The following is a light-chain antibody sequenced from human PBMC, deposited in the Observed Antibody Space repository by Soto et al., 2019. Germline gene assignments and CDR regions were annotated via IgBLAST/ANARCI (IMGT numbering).Light chain of an antibody. J-gene: IGLJ2*01. CDR2: DVS. Sequence: QSALTQPRSVSGSPGQSVTISRTGTSSDVGGYDFVSWYQQHPGKAPKVMIYDVSKRPSGVPDRFSGSKSGNTASLSISGLQAEDEADYYCCSYAGTYSVVFGGGTKVTVL. CDR3: CSYAGTYSVV. V-gene: IGLV2-11*01. CDR1: SSDVGGYDF.